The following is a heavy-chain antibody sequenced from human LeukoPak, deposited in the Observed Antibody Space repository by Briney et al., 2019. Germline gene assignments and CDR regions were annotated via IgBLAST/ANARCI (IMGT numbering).Heavy chain of an antibody. CDR2: ISASGGST. CDR3: AKWQYGDYYYHYGMDV. D-gene: IGHD4-17*01. Sequence: GGSPRLSCAASGFTFSSYAMRWVRQAPGKGLEWVSSISASGGSTYYADSVKGRLTISRDNSKNTLYLQMNSLRAEDTAVYYCAKWQYGDYYYHYGMDVWGQGTAVSVSS. CDR1: GFTFSSYA. V-gene: IGHV3-23*01. J-gene: IGHJ6*02.